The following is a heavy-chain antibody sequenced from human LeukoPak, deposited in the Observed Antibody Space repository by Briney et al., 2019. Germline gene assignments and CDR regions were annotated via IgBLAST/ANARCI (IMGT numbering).Heavy chain of an antibody. V-gene: IGHV1-2*02. J-gene: IGHJ6*02. CDR1: GYTVTCYY. Sequence: ASVKVSCKASGYTVTCYYMHWVRQAPGQGLEWMGWINPNSGGTNYAQKFQGRVPLTRDTSISTAYMELSRLRSDDTAVYYCARDPTVTTYYYYGMDVWGQGTTVTVSS. CDR2: INPNSGGT. D-gene: IGHD4-11*01. CDR3: ARDPTVTTYYYYGMDV.